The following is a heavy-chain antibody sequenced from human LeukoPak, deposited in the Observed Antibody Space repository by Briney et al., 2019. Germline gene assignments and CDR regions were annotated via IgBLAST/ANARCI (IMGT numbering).Heavy chain of an antibody. CDR3: AKPQYTFGPLGY. CDR2: IVGNADSA. Sequence: PGGSLRLSCAASGFTFSNYGMGWVRQAPGKGLEWVSGIVGNADSAYYADSVKGRFTISRDNSKNTLFLQMNSLRAEDTAVYYCAKPQYTFGPLGYWGQGTLVTVSS. J-gene: IGHJ4*02. D-gene: IGHD3/OR15-3a*01. CDR1: GFTFSNYG. V-gene: IGHV3-23*01.